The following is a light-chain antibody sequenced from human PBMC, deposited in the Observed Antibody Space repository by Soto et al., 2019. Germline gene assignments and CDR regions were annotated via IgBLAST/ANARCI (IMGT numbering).Light chain of an antibody. CDR1: QSVSSSY. Sequence: EIVLTQSPGTLSLSPGERATLSCRASQSVSSSYLAWYQQKPGQAPRLLIYDASSRATGIPDRFSGSGSGTDFTLTISRLEPEDFAVYYCHQYGSSPLFTFGHGTKVDIK. CDR2: DAS. V-gene: IGKV3-20*01. CDR3: HQYGSSPLFT. J-gene: IGKJ3*01.